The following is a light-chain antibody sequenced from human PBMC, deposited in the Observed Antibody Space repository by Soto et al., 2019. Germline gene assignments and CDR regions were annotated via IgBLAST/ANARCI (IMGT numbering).Light chain of an antibody. CDR2: DDN. CDR1: SSNIGGNS. CDR3: GSWDSSLSAYV. V-gene: IGLV1-51*01. Sequence: TQPASLSSAPGQKVTLSCYGSSSNIGGNSVSWYQQLPGTAPKLLIYDDNKRPSGIPDRFSGSKSGTSATLGITGFQTGDEADYYCGSWDSSLSAYVFGTGTKVTV. J-gene: IGLJ1*01.